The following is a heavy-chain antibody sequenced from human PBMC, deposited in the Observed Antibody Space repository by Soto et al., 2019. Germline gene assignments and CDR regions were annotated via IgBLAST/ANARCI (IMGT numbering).Heavy chain of an antibody. CDR1: GGSISSSSYY. CDR2: IYYSGST. CDR3: ARLDIMVRGVIGY. J-gene: IGHJ4*02. D-gene: IGHD3-10*01. V-gene: IGHV4-39*01. Sequence: QLQLQESGPGLVKPSETLSLTCTVSGGSISSSSYYWGWIRQPPGKGLEWIGSIYYSGSTYYNPSLKSRVTISVDTSKNQFSLKLSSVTAADTAVYYCARLDIMVRGVIGYWGQGTLVTVSS.